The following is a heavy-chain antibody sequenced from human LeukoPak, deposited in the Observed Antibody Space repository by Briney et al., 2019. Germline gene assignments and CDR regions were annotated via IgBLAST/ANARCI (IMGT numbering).Heavy chain of an antibody. J-gene: IGHJ4*02. CDR1: GGSFSGYY. CDR3: ATHDYGDYHY. CDR2: INHSGST. V-gene: IGHV4-34*01. D-gene: IGHD4-17*01. Sequence: SETLSLTCAVYGGSFSGYYWSGIRQPPGKGLEWIGEINHSGSTNYNPSLKSRVTISVDTSKNQFSLKLSSVTAADTAVYYCATHDYGDYHYWGQGTLVTVSS.